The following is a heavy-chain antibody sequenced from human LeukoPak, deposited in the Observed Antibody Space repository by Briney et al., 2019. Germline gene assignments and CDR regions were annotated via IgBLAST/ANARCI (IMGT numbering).Heavy chain of an antibody. CDR3: ARRGADLYYSDY. CDR2: INPNSGGT. J-gene: IGHJ4*02. CDR1: GYTFTGYS. V-gene: IGHV1-2*02. Sequence: ASVKVPCKASGYTFTGYSMHWVRQAPGQGLEWMGWINPNSGGTNYAQKFQGRVTMTRDTSISKAYMELSRLRSDDTAVYYCARRGADLYYSDYWGQGTLVTVSS.